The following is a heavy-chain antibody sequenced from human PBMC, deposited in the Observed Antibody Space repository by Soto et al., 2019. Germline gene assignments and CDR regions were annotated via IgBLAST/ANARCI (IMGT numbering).Heavy chain of an antibody. CDR1: GFGFTFSTSA. CDR3: AKDSRWAIISPTHDY. D-gene: IGHD2-2*01. CDR2: FRESGGTT. V-gene: IGHV3-23*01. Sequence: PGGSLRLSCAASGFGFTFSTSAMSWVRQAPGKGLEWVSTFRESGGTTHYANSVKGRFTISRDTSKNMLYLQMNSLRAEDTAIYYCAKDSRWAIISPTHDYRGHGTLVTVSS. J-gene: IGHJ4*01.